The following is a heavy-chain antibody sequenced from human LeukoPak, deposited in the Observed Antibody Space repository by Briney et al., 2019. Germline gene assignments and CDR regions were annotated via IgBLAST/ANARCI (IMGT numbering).Heavy chain of an antibody. CDR3: AKIPQTHDYGDRTLENDY. CDR1: GFTFSSYA. D-gene: IGHD4-17*01. CDR2: ISGSGGST. Sequence: PGGSLRLSCAASGFTFSSYAMSWVRQAPGKGLEWVSAISGSGGSTYYADSVKGRFTISRDNSKNTLYLQMNSLRAEDTAVYYCAKIPQTHDYGDRTLENDYWGQGTLVTVSS. J-gene: IGHJ4*02. V-gene: IGHV3-23*01.